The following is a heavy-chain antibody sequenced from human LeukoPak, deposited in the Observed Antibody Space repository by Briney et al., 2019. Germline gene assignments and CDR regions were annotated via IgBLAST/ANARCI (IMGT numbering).Heavy chain of an antibody. CDR3: ARDSGYALDY. Sequence: SETLSLTCTVSGASISSYYWSWIRQPPGKGLEWIGYIHYSGSTNYKPSLKSRVTISLNTSKNQFSLKLTSVTAADTAVYYCARDSGYALDYWGQGTLVSVSS. V-gene: IGHV4-59*12. CDR1: GASISSYY. J-gene: IGHJ4*02. CDR2: IHYSGST. D-gene: IGHD5-12*01.